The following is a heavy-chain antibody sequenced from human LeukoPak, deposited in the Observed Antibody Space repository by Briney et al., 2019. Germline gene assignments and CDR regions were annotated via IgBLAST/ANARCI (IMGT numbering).Heavy chain of an antibody. CDR3: ARGDRSAAKAFDI. V-gene: IGHV4-61*02. D-gene: IGHD2-2*01. J-gene: IGHJ3*02. Sequence: SETLSLTCTVSGGSISSGSYYWSWIRQPAGKGLEWIGRIYTSGSTNYNPSLKSRVTISVDTSKNQFSLKLSSVTAADTAVYYCARGDRSAAKAFDIWGQGTMVTVSS. CDR1: GGSISSGSYY. CDR2: IYTSGST.